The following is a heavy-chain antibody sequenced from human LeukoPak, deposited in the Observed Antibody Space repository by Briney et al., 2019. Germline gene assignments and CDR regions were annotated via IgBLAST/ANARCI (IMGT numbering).Heavy chain of an antibody. D-gene: IGHD6-13*01. J-gene: IGHJ4*02. CDR1: GFTFSSYS. CDR3: ARGRYSSSWYPDY. CDR2: ISSSSSYI. V-gene: IGHV3-21*04. Sequence: GGSLRLSCAASGFTFSSYSMNWIRQAPGKGLEWVSSISSSSSYIYYADSVKGRFTISRDNAKNSLYLQMNSLKTEDTAVYYCARGRYSSSWYPDYWGQGTLVTVSS.